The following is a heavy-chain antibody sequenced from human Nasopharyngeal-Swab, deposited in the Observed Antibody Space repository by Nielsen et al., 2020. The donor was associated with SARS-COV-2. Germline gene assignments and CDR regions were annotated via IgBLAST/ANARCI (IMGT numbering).Heavy chain of an antibody. CDR3: ARPGSYYYGSGSSVGPYFDY. V-gene: IGHV3-7*05. D-gene: IGHD3-10*01. CDR1: GFTFSGYW. CDR2: IKQDGSEK. J-gene: IGHJ4*02. Sequence: GESLKISCAASGFTFSGYWMSWVRQAPGKGLEWVANIKQDGSEKYYVDSVKGRFTISRDNAKNSLYLQMNSLRAEDTAVYYCARPGSYYYGSGSSVGPYFDYWGQGTLVTVSS.